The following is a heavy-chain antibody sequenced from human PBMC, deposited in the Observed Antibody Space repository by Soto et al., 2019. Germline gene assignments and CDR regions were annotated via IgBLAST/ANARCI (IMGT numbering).Heavy chain of an antibody. CDR2: ISSRSSTI. V-gene: IGHV3-11*01. CDR3: ASGTTGASSVY. CDR1: GFTFSDYY. Sequence: PGGSLRLSCAASGFTFSDYYMSWIRQAPGKGLEWVSYISSRSSTIFYADSVKGRFTISRDNVKNSLYLQMNSLRAEDTAVYYCASGTTGASSVYWGQGILVTVSS. D-gene: IGHD2-8*02. J-gene: IGHJ4*02.